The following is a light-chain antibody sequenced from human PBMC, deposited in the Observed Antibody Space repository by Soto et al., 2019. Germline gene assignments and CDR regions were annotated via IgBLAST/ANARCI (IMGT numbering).Light chain of an antibody. CDR3: SSYTRNRTLV. V-gene: IGLV2-14*01. Sequence: QSVQTQPASVSGSPGQSITISCTGTSSDVGGYNYVSWYQQHPGKAPKLMIFEVSNRPSGVSTRFSGSKSGNTASLTISGLQAEDEAEYYCSSYTRNRTLVFGTGTKVTVL. CDR2: EVS. J-gene: IGLJ1*01. CDR1: SSDVGGYNY.